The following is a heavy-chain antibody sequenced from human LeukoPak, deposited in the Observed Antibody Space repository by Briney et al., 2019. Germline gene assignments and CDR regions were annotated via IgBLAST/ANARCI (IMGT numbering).Heavy chain of an antibody. CDR1: GFTFSSYS. Sequence: PGGSLRLSCAASGFTFSSYSMSWVRQAPGKGLEWVSAISGSGGSTYYADSVKGRFTISRDNSKNTLYLQMNSLRAEDTAVYYCARDQLWFGESDYWGQGTLVTVSS. CDR2: ISGSGGST. D-gene: IGHD3-10*01. V-gene: IGHV3-23*01. J-gene: IGHJ4*02. CDR3: ARDQLWFGESDY.